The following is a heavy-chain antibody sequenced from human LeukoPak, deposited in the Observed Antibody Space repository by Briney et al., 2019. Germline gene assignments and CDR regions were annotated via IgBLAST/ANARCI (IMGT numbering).Heavy chain of an antibody. D-gene: IGHD6-13*01. Sequence: GGSLRLSCAASGFTFSSYEMNWVRQAPGKGREWVSYISSSGSTIYYADSVKGRFTISRDNAKNSLYLQMNSLRAEDTAVYYCAREAAAGTGWFDPWGQGTLVTVSS. CDR3: AREAAAGTGWFDP. V-gene: IGHV3-48*03. CDR1: GFTFSSYE. CDR2: ISSSGSTI. J-gene: IGHJ5*02.